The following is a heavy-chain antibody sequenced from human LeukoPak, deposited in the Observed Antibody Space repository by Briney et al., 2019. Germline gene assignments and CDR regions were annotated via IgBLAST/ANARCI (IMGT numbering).Heavy chain of an antibody. CDR2: IYYSGST. CDR3: ARVGMVRGVITIDY. D-gene: IGHD3-10*01. V-gene: IGHV4-59*01. CDR1: GGSISSYY. J-gene: IGHJ4*02. Sequence: SETLSLTCTVSGGSISSYYWSWIRQPPGKGLEWIGYIYYSGSTNYNPSLKSRVTIPVDTSKNQFSLKLSSVTAADTAVYYCARVGMVRGVITIDYWGQGTLVTVSS.